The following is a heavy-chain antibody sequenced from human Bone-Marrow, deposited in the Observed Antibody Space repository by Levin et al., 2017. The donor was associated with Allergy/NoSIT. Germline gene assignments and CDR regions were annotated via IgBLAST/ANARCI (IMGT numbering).Heavy chain of an antibody. J-gene: IGHJ3*02. Sequence: GESLKISCAASGFTYTSYAMSWVRQAPGKGLEWVSAISSDSGGSTWYADSVKGRFTISRDNSKNTLYLQLNSLRAEDTAVYYCAKRGCSGRSCYSGLGAFDIWGQGTMVTVSS. D-gene: IGHD2-15*01. V-gene: IGHV3-23*01. CDR3: AKRGCSGRSCYSGLGAFDI. CDR1: GFTYTSYA. CDR2: ISSDSGGST.